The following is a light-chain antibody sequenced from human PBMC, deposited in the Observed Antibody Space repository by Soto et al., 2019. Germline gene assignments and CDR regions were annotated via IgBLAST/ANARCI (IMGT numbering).Light chain of an antibody. Sequence: QSVLTQPPSASGTPGQRVTMSCSGSGSNIGPNYVYWFQQFPGTAPKLLIYNNDQRPSGVPDRFSGSKSGTSASLDISGLRSEDEADYYCAAWDDILRGRVFGGGTQLTVL. CDR2: NND. J-gene: IGLJ3*02. CDR1: GSNIGPNY. CDR3: AAWDDILRGRV. V-gene: IGLV1-47*02.